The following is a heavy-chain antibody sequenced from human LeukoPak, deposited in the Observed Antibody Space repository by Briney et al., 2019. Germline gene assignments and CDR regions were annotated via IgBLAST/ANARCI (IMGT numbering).Heavy chain of an antibody. CDR1: GFTFNSYS. J-gene: IGHJ6*03. D-gene: IGHD2-21*01. Sequence: GGSLRLSCAASGFTFNSYSMNWVRQAPGKGLEWVANIKQDGSEKYYVDSVKGRFTISRDNAKNSLYLQMNSLRAEDTAVYYCARTYSTPYYYYYMDVWGKGTTVTVSS. V-gene: IGHV3-7*01. CDR2: IKQDGSEK. CDR3: ARTYSTPYYYYYMDV.